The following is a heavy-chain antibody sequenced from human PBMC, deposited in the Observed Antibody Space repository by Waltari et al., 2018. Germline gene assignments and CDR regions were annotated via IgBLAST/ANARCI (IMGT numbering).Heavy chain of an antibody. CDR2: IYYSGST. CDR1: GGSISSYY. V-gene: IGHV4-59*01. D-gene: IGHD2-15*01. CDR3: ARVVAATLWYFDL. J-gene: IGHJ2*01. Sequence: QVQLQESGPGLVKPSETLSLTCTVSGGSISSYYWSWTRQPPGKGLEWIGYIYYSGSTNYNPSLKSRVTISVDTSKNQFSLKLSSVTAADTAVYYCARVVAATLWYFDLWGRGTLVTVSS.